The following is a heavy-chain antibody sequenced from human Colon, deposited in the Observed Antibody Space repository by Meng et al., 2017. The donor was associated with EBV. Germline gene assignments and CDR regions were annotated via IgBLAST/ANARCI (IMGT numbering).Heavy chain of an antibody. J-gene: IGHJ4*02. Sequence: VQLVKAGDEVNKPGASVKVSCEASGFSFTSYAISWVRTAPGQGLQYMGWISAYNGNTNYAQELQGRVTMTTDTSTSTAYMELRSLRLDDTAVYYCARFYCSSTSCPHVLFDYWGQGTLVTDSS. CDR1: GFSFTSYA. V-gene: IGHV1-18*01. CDR3: ARFYCSSTSCPHVLFDY. D-gene: IGHD2-2*01. CDR2: ISAYNGNT.